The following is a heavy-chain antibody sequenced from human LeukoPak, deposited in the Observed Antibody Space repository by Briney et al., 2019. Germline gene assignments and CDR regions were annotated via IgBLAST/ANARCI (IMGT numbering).Heavy chain of an antibody. CDR2: IKQDGSEK. V-gene: IGHV3-7*01. CDR1: GFTFSSYW. J-gene: IGHJ4*02. CDR3: AKGGSPYYFDY. Sequence: PGGSLRLSCAASGFTFSSYWMSWVRQAPGKGLEWVANIKQDGSEKYYVDSVKGRFTISRDNAKNSLYLQMNSLRAEDTAVYYCAKGGSPYYFDYWGQGTLVTVSS. D-gene: IGHD3-16*01.